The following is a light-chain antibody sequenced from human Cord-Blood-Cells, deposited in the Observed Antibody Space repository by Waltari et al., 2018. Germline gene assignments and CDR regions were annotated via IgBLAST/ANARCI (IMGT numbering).Light chain of an antibody. CDR2: DVS. J-gene: IGLJ3*02. CDR3: CSYAGSYTWV. V-gene: IGLV2-11*01. Sequence: QSALTQPRSVPGSPGQSVTISCPVTSSDVGGYKYVSWYQQHPGKAPKLMIYDVSQPPSGVPDRFSGSKSGNTASLTISGLQAEDEADYYCCSYAGSYTWVFGGGTKLTVL. CDR1: SSDVGGYKY.